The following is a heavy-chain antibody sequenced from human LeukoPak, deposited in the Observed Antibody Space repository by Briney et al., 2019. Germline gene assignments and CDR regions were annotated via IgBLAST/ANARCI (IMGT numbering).Heavy chain of an antibody. CDR2: IHPSTGNP. V-gene: IGHV7-4-1*02. J-gene: IGHJ4*02. D-gene: IGHD3-16*02. CDR1: GYTFTNYA. CDR3: ARAFQSLGGLSLPDY. Sequence: ASVKVSCKASGYTFTNYAMNWVRQAPGQGLEWMGWIHPSTGNPAYAQGFTGRFVFSLDTSVSTTYLQISSLKAEDTAVYFCARAFQSLGGLSLPDYWGQGTLVTVSS.